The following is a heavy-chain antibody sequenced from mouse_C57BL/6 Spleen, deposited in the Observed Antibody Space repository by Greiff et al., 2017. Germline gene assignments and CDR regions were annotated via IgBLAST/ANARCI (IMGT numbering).Heavy chain of an antibody. J-gene: IGHJ2*01. CDR1: GYAFSSSW. CDR3: ARGGTTVVEYFDY. Sequence: QVQLQQPGPELVKPGASVKISCKASGYAFSSSWMNWVKQRPGKGLEWIGRIYPGDGDTSYNGKFKGKATLTADKSSSTAYMQLSSLTSEDSAVSFCARGGTTVVEYFDYWGQGTTLTVSS. D-gene: IGHD1-1*01. V-gene: IGHV1-82*01. CDR2: IYPGDGDT.